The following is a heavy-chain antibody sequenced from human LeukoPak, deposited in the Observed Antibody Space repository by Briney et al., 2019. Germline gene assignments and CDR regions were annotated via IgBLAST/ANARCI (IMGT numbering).Heavy chain of an antibody. CDR3: ARYYYDSSGYYWTRFDY. CDR2: IYHSGST. V-gene: IGHV4-38-2*01. D-gene: IGHD3-22*01. CDR1: GYSNSSGYY. J-gene: IGHJ4*02. Sequence: PSETLSLTCAVSGYSNSSGYYWGWIRQPPGKGLEWIGSIYHSGSTYYNPSLKSRVTISVDTSKNQFSLKLSSVTAADTAVYYCARYYYDSSGYYWTRFDYWGQGTLVTVSS.